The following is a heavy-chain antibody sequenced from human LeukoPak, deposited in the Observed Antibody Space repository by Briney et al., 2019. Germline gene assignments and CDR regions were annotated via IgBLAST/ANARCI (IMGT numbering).Heavy chain of an antibody. Sequence: SETLSLTCAVYGGSFSGYYWSWIRQPPGKGLEWIGEINHSGSTNYNPSLKSRVTISVDTSKNQFSLKLSSVTAADTAVYYCARAARYCSSTSCPLNWFDPWGQGTLVTVSS. CDR3: ARAARYCSSTSCPLNWFDP. CDR1: GGSFSGYY. D-gene: IGHD2-2*01. J-gene: IGHJ5*02. V-gene: IGHV4-34*01. CDR2: INHSGST.